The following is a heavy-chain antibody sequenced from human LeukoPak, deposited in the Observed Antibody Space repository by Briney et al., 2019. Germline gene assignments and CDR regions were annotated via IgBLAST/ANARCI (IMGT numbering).Heavy chain of an antibody. CDR2: IYPGDSDT. CDR3: ARAGIAAAAAYYYYGMDV. Sequence: GESLKISRKGSGYSFTSYWIGWVRQMPGKGLEWMGIIYPGDSDTRYSPSFQGQVTTSADKSISTAYLQWSSLKASDTAMYYCARAGIAAAAAYYYYGMDVWGQGTTVTVSS. J-gene: IGHJ6*02. D-gene: IGHD6-13*01. CDR1: GYSFTSYW. V-gene: IGHV5-51*01.